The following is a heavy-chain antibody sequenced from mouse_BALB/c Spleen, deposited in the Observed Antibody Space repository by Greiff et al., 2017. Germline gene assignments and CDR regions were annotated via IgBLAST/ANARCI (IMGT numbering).Heavy chain of an antibody. CDR1: GYSITSGYY. J-gene: IGHJ4*01. CDR3: ARGGGLYAMDY. CDR2: ISYDGSN. V-gene: IGHV3-6*02. Sequence: EVQLQQSGPGLVKPSQSLSLTCSVTGYSITSGYYWNWIRQFPGNKLEWMGYISYDGSNNYNPSLKNRISITRDTSKNQFFLKLNSVTTEYTATYYCARGGGLYAMDYWGQGTSVTVSS.